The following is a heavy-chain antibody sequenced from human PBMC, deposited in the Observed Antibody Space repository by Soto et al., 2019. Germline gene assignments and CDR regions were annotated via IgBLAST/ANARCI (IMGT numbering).Heavy chain of an antibody. CDR3: AIPGAYGGEKQYAFDI. D-gene: IGHD2-21*01. CDR1: GGTFSSYA. J-gene: IGHJ3*02. V-gene: IGHV1-69*13. Sequence: SVKVSCKASGGTFSSYAISWVRQAPGQGLEWMGGIIPIFGTANYAQKFQGRVTITADESTSTAYMELSSLRSEDTAVYYCAIPGAYGGEKQYAFDIWGQGTMVTVSS. CDR2: IIPIFGTA.